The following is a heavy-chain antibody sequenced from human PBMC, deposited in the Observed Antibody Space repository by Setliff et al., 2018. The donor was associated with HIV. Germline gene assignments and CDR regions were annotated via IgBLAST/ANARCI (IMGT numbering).Heavy chain of an antibody. D-gene: IGHD6-19*01. V-gene: IGHV5-51*01. CDR1: GYSFTSYW. CDR3: ARQGSSGWYGHDAFDI. Sequence: PGESLKISCKGSGYSFTSYWIGWVRQMPGKGLEWMGIIYPGDSGTRYSPSFQGQVTISADKSISTAYLQWSSLKASDTAMYYCARQGSSGWYGHDAFDIWGQGTMVTVSS. CDR2: IYPGDSGT. J-gene: IGHJ3*02.